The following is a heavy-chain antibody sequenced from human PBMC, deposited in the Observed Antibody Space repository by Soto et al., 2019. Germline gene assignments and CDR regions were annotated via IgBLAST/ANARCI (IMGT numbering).Heavy chain of an antibody. V-gene: IGHV1-3*01. D-gene: IGHD3-16*02. CDR1: GGTFSSYA. Sequence: ASVKVSCRASGGTFSSYAISWVRQAPGQRLEWMGWINAGNGNTKYSQKFQGRVTITRDTSASTAYMELSSLRSEDTAVYYCARIGKDYIWGSYRYSNWYFDLWGRGTLVTVSS. CDR2: INAGNGNT. CDR3: ARIGKDYIWGSYRYSNWYFDL. J-gene: IGHJ2*01.